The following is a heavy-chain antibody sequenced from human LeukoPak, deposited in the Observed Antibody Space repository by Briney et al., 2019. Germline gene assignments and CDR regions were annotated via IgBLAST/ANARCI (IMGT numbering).Heavy chain of an antibody. V-gene: IGHV1-69*01. CDR2: IIPIFGTA. J-gene: IGHJ4*02. CDR1: GGTFSSYA. D-gene: IGHD4-17*01. Sequence: ASVKVSCKASGGTFSSYAISWVRQAPGQGLEWMGGIIPIFGTANYAQKFQGRVTITADESTSTAYMELSSLRSEDTAVYYCARVLRQYGEPPHFDYWGQGTLVTVSS. CDR3: ARVLRQYGEPPHFDY.